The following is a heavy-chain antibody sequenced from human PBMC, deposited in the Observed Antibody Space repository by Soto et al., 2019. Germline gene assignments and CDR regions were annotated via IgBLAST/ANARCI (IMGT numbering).Heavy chain of an antibody. CDR2: ISGSGGST. CDR3: AKHYSSGWYAYYFDY. J-gene: IGHJ4*02. CDR1: GFTFSSYA. Sequence: GGSLRLSCAASGFTFSSYAMSWVRQAPGKGLEWVSAISGSGGSTYYADSVKGRFIISRDNSKSTLYLQMNSLRAEDTAVYYCAKHYSSGWYAYYFDYWGQGTLVTVSS. V-gene: IGHV3-23*01. D-gene: IGHD6-19*01.